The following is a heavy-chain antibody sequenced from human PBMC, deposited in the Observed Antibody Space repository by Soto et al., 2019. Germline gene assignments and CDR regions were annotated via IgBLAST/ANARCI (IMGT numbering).Heavy chain of an antibody. CDR2: ISAYNGNT. J-gene: IGHJ6*02. CDR3: ARSPYDFWSGYTPYYYYYYGMDV. V-gene: IGHV1-18*01. Sequence: GASVKVSCKASGYTFTSYGISWVRQAPGQGLEWMGWISAYNGNTNYAQKLQGRVTMTTDTSTSTAYMELRSLRSDDTAVYYCARSPYDFWSGYTPYYYYYYGMDVWGQGTTVTVSS. D-gene: IGHD3-3*01. CDR1: GYTFTSYG.